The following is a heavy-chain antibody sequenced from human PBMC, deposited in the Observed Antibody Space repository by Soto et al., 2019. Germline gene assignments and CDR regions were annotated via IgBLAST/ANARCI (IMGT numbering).Heavy chain of an antibody. CDR2: ISAYNGNT. CDR1: GYTFTSYG. V-gene: IGHV1-18*01. J-gene: IGHJ4*02. D-gene: IGHD5-12*01. CDR3: ATVAPLRYSGYVGY. Sequence: ASVKVSCKASGYTFTSYGISWVRQAPGQGLEWMGWISAYNGNTTYAQKLQGRVTMTTGTSTDTAYMELSSLRSEDTAVYYCATVAPLRYSGYVGYWGQGTLVTVSS.